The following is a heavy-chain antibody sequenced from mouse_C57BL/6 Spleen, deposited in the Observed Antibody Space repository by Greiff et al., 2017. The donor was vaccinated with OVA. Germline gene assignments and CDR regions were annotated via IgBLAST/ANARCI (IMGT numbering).Heavy chain of an antibody. CDR1: GYSFTSCYY. Sequence: EVQLQESGPGLVKPSQSLSLTCSVSGYSFTSCYYWNWIRQFPGNKLEWMGYISYDGSNNYNPSLKNRISITRDTSKNPYFLKLNSVTTEDTATYDCAREKGEVEGYAMDYWGQGTSVTVSS. D-gene: IGHD1-1*01. J-gene: IGHJ4*01. CDR3: AREKGEVEGYAMDY. CDR2: ISYDGSN. V-gene: IGHV3-6*01.